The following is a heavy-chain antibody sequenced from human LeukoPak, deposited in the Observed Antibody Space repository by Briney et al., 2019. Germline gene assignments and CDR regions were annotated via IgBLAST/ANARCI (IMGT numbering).Heavy chain of an antibody. CDR3: ARDLLAAAGGESAFDI. Sequence: RGASVKVSCKASGYTFTGYYMHWVRQAPGQGLEWMGWINPNSGGTNYAQKFQGRVTMTRDTSISTAYMELSRLRSDDTAVYYCARDLLAAAGGESAFDIWGQGTMVTVSS. CDR2: INPNSGGT. D-gene: IGHD6-13*01. J-gene: IGHJ3*02. CDR1: GYTFTGYY. V-gene: IGHV1-2*02.